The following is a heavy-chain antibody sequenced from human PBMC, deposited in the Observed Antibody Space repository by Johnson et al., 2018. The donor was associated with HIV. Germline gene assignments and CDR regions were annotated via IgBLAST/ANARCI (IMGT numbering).Heavy chain of an antibody. CDR2: ISWNSGSI. CDR3: ARERSRGGYSGYDYGAFDI. Sequence: EVQLVESGGGLVQPGRSLRLSCAASGFSFDDYAMHWVRQAPGKGLEWVSGISWNSGSIGYADSVKGRFTISRDNAENSLYLQMTSLRGEDTAVYYCARERSRGGYSGYDYGAFDIWGQGTMVTVSS. J-gene: IGHJ3*02. D-gene: IGHD5-12*01. CDR1: GFSFDDYA. V-gene: IGHV3-9*01.